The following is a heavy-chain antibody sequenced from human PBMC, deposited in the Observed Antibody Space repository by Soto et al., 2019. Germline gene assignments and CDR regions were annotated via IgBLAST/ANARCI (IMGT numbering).Heavy chain of an antibody. D-gene: IGHD5-12*01. CDR3: ARDHGDSGYDPYYYYGMDV. V-gene: IGHV1-69*01. CDR1: GGTFSSYA. CDR2: IIPIFGTA. Sequence: QVQLVQSGAEVKKPGSSVKVSCKASGGTFSSYAISWVRQAPGQGLEWMGGIIPIFGTANYAQKFQGRVTITADESTSTAYMELSSLRSEDKAVYYCARDHGDSGYDPYYYYGMDVWGQGTPVTVSS. J-gene: IGHJ6*02.